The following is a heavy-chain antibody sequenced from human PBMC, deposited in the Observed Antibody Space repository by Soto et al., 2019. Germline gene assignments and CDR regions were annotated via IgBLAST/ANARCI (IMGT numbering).Heavy chain of an antibody. V-gene: IGHV4-39*07. D-gene: IGHD3-22*01. CDR1: GGSISNRGCY. J-gene: IGHJ4*02. CDR2: FYHRGST. Sequence: SETLPLTCTVSGGSISNRGCYRSFNHQHPGTGLEWIGSFYHRGSTYYNPYLKSRVTISVDKSTNQFSLKMTSVTAADTALYFCARQVYYYDLSGHGPIDYWGQGALVTVSS. CDR3: ARQVYYYDLSGHGPIDY.